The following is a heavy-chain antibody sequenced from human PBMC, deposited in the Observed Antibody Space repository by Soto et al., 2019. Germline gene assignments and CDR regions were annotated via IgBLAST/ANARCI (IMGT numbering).Heavy chain of an antibody. CDR1: GFTFSSYG. CDR2: ISYDGSNK. CDR3: AKDRGYDCWWFDP. D-gene: IGHD3-3*01. Sequence: QVQLVESGGGVVQPGRSLRLSCAASGFTFSSYGMHWVRQAPGKGLEWVAVISYDGSNKYYADSVKGRFTISRDNSKYTLYLQMNSLRAEDTAVYYCAKDRGYDCWWFDPWGQGTLVTVSS. V-gene: IGHV3-30*18. J-gene: IGHJ5*02.